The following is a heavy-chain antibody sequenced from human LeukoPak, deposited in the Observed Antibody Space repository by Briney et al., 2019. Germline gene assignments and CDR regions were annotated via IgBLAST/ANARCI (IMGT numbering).Heavy chain of an antibody. D-gene: IGHD2-15*01. CDR3: ARDQTPFY. CDR1: GFTFSTYT. CDR2: ISSSSSYI. J-gene: IGHJ4*02. V-gene: IGHV3-21*01. Sequence: GGSLRLSCAASGFTFSTYTMNWVRQAPGKGLEWVSSISSSSSYIYYADSVKGRFTISRDNAKSSMWLQMNSLRDEDTAVYYCARDQTPFYWGQGSLVTVSS.